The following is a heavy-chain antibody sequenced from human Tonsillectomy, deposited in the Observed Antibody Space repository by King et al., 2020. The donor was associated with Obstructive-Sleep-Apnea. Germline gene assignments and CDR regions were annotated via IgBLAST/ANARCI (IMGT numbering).Heavy chain of an antibody. CDR3: ANGDLILGLSWYFDL. V-gene: IGHV3-23*04. Sequence: VQLVESGGGLVQPGGSLRLSCAASGFTFSSYAMSWVRQAPGKGLEWVSAISGSGGSTYYAESVKGRFTISRDNSKNTLYLQMNSLRAEDTAVYYCANGDLILGLSWYFDLWGRGTLVTVSS. J-gene: IGHJ2*01. CDR1: GFTFSSYA. D-gene: IGHD4-17*01. CDR2: ISGSGGST.